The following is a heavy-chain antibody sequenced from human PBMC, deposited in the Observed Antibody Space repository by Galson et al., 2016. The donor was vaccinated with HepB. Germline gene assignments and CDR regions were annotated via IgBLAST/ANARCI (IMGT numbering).Heavy chain of an antibody. J-gene: IGHJ6*02. CDR2: IGGSGPDI. CDR3: VRQAVVEIFSHGMDF. V-gene: IGHV3-11*01. CDR1: GFTLSDYS. D-gene: IGHD2-21*01. Sequence: SLRLSCAASGFTLSDYSMNWVRQAPGTGLVWLSYIGGSGPDIYYADSVRGRFSISRDNTKNSLFLQMSGLRVEDSGIYYCVRQAVVEIFSHGMDFGGQGTTVTVSS.